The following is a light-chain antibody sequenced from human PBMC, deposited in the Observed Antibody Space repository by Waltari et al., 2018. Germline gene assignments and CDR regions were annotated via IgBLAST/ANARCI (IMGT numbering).Light chain of an antibody. Sequence: QSALTQPASVSGSPGQSITIPCTGTSREVGNYKRVSWYQQHPGKAPKLLIYAVSKRPSGVSDRFSGSKSGDMASLTISGLQPEDEAEYFCSSYAGSSKGVFGGGTKVTVL. CDR1: SREVGNYKR. V-gene: IGLV2-23*02. CDR2: AVS. CDR3: SSYAGSSKGV. J-gene: IGLJ2*01.